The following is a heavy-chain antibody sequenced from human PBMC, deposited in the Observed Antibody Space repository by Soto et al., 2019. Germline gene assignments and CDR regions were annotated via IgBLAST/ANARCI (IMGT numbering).Heavy chain of an antibody. CDR2: INNDGSAT. CDR3: ARSWFPYYFDY. J-gene: IGHJ4*02. V-gene: IGHV3-74*01. D-gene: IGHD3-10*01. Sequence: EVQLVESGGGLVQPGGSLRLSCAASGFTLSTYWTRWVRQAPGQGLVWVSHINNDGSATSYADSMKGRFTISRDDAKNTLYLQMNSLRVEDTAVYYCARSWFPYYFDYWGQGTLVTVSS. CDR1: GFTLSTYW.